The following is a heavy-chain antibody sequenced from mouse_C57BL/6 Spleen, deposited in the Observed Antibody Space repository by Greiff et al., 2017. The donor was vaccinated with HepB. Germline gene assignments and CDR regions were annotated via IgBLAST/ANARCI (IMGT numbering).Heavy chain of an antibody. D-gene: IGHD1-1*01. V-gene: IGHV2-5*01. CDR3: AKGITTVVATDAMDY. J-gene: IGHJ4*01. CDR2: IWRGGST. CDR1: GFSLTSYG. Sequence: VQLQQSGPGLVQPSQSLSITCTVSGFSLTSYGVHWVRQSPGKGLEWLGVIWRGGSTDYNAAFMSRLSITKDNSKSQVFFKMNSLQADDTAIYYCAKGITTVVATDAMDYWGQGTSVTASS.